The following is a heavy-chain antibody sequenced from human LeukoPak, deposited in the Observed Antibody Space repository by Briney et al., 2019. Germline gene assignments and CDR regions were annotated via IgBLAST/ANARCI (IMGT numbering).Heavy chain of an antibody. CDR3: AKEDSGSSIDY. CDR1: GYTFTGYY. D-gene: IGHD1-26*01. Sequence: ASVKVSCMASGYTFTGYYMHWVRQAPGQGLEWMGWINPNSGGTNYAQKFQGRVTMTRDTSINTDYMELSRLRSDDTAVYYCAKEDSGSSIDYWGQGTLVTVSS. V-gene: IGHV1-2*02. J-gene: IGHJ4*02. CDR2: INPNSGGT.